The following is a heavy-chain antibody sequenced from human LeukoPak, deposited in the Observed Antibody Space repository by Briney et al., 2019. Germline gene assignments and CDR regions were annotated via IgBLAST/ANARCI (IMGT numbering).Heavy chain of an antibody. CDR1: GFTFSSNG. D-gene: IGHD4/OR15-4a*01. J-gene: IGHJ4*02. CDR2: ISGSGGST. V-gene: IGHV3-23*01. Sequence: PGGSLRLSCAASGFTFSSNGMCWVRQAPGKGLEWVSAISGSGGSTYYADSVKGRFTISRDNSKNTLYLQMNSLRVEDTAVYYCAKDRGTISDYWGQGTLVTVSS. CDR3: AKDRGTISDY.